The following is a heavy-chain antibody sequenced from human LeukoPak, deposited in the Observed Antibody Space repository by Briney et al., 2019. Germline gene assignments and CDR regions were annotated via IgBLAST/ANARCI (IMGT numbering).Heavy chain of an antibody. D-gene: IGHD3-22*01. CDR1: GFTFSSYS. Sequence: GGSLRLSCVASGFTFSSYSMDWVRQAPGKGMEWVSSISSSSTYIYYADSVKGRFTISRDNAKNSLYLQMNSLRVEDTAVYYCAKDSYFYDSGDYYRPYFFDYWGQGTLVTVSS. V-gene: IGHV3-21*01. CDR2: ISSSSTYI. J-gene: IGHJ4*02. CDR3: AKDSYFYDSGDYYRPYFFDY.